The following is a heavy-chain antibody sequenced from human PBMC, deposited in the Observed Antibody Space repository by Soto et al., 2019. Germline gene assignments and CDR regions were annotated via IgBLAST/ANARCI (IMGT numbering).Heavy chain of an antibody. CDR1: GGSISSGDYY. CDR3: GRVRESSGSYYYCDS. CDR2: IYYSGST. J-gene: IGHJ4*02. D-gene: IGHD3-22*01. V-gene: IGHV4-30-4*01. Sequence: QVQLQESGPGLVKPSQTLSLTCTVSGGSISSGDYYWSWIRQPPGKGLEWIGYIYYSGSTYYNPSLKSRLTISVDTSKNQFSLKLTSVTAADTAVYYCGRVRESSGSYYYCDSWGQGTLVTVSS.